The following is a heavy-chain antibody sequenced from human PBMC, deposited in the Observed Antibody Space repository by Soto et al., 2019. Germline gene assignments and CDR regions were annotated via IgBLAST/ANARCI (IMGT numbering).Heavy chain of an antibody. J-gene: IGHJ4*02. CDR2: IYYSGST. Sequence: QVQLQESGPGLVKPSQTLSLTCTVSGGSISSGDYYWSWIRQPPGKGLEWIGSIYYSGSTYYNPSLKGRVTISADTSKNQFSLKLNSVTAADPAVYYCASRHSSPYFDYWGQGTLVTVSS. CDR1: GGSISSGDYY. CDR3: ASRHSSPYFDY. D-gene: IGHD6-13*01. V-gene: IGHV4-30-4*01.